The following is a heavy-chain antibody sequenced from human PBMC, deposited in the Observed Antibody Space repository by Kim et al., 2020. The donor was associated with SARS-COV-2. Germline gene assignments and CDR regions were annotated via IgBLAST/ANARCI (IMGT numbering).Heavy chain of an antibody. CDR2: IWYDGSNK. J-gene: IGHJ4*02. V-gene: IGHV3-33*06. Sequence: GGSLRLSCAASGFNFSSFGMHWVRQAPGKGLEWVAVIWYDGSNKYYADSVKGRFTISRDNSKNTLYLQMNSLRAEDTAVYYCAKDSAIQGFDYWGRGTLVTLSS. CDR3: AKDSAIQGFDY. CDR1: GFNFSSFG.